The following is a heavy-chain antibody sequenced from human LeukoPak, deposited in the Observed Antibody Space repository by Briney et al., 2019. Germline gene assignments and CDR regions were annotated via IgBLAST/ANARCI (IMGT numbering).Heavy chain of an antibody. CDR1: GYTLTQLS. J-gene: IGHJ4*02. CDR2: FDPEDGET. Sequence: GASVKVSCKVSGYTLTQLSMHWVRQAPGKGLEWMGGFDPEDGETIYAQKFQGRVTMTEDTSTDTAYMELSSLRSEDTAVYYCATDAWCSGSYDRFSWGQGTLVTVSS. D-gene: IGHD3-10*02. V-gene: IGHV1-24*01. CDR3: ATDAWCSGSYDRFS.